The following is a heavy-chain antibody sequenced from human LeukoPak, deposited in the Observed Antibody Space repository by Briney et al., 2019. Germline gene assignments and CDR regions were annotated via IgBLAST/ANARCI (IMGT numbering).Heavy chain of an antibody. J-gene: IGHJ4*02. CDR1: GHPFHDYA. CDR3: AIDIGFLEGR. CDR2: ISWNSGSI. Sequence: PGGSLSLPCAASGHPFHDYAMLWARHAPGKALEWVSGISWNSGSIGYADSVKGRFTNSRDKAKNSLYLQMNSMRAEDTAVYDCAIDIGFLEGRWGQGTLVTVSS. V-gene: IGHV3-9*01. D-gene: IGHD3-3*01.